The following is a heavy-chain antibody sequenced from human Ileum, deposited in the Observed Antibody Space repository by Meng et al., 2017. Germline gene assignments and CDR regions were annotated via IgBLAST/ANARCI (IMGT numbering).Heavy chain of an antibody. J-gene: IGHJ4*02. CDR2: TYYRSRWYN. D-gene: IGHD7-27*01. CDR1: GDSVSSDTGA. V-gene: IGHV6-1*01. CDR3: AGKDWGEGLDF. Sequence: HVHLQQSGPGLVKPSQTLSLPCAISGDSVSSDTGAWNWIRQSPSRGLEWLGRTYYRSRWYNNYAVSVKSRITINPDTSKNQFSLQLNSVTPDDTAVYYCAGKDWGEGLDFWDQGTLVTVSS.